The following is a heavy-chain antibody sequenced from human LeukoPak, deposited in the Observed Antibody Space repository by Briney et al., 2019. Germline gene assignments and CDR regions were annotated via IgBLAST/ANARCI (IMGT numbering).Heavy chain of an antibody. J-gene: IGHJ5*02. V-gene: IGHV1-18*01. D-gene: IGHD3-3*01. CDR1: GYTFTNYG. Sequence: GASVKVSCKASGYTFTNYGISWVRQAPGQGLEWMGWISIYNGNTDYAQKIRGRVTMTTDTSTSTAYMELRSLRSDDTAVYYCARITYDFWSGYYMPDDPWGQGTLVTVSS. CDR3: ARITYDFWSGYYMPDDP. CDR2: ISIYNGNT.